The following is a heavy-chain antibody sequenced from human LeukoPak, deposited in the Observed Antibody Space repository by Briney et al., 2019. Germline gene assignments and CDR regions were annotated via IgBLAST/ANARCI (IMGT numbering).Heavy chain of an antibody. CDR1: GYTFSTYW. V-gene: IGHV5-51*01. Sequence: GESLKISCKGSGYTFSTYWIGWVRQMPGKGLEWMGIIYPGDSDTRYSPSFQGQVTISADKSISTAYLQWSSLKASDTAMYYCARHHYYYYYGMDVWGQGTTVTVSS. J-gene: IGHJ6*02. CDR2: IYPGDSDT. CDR3: ARHHYYYYYGMDV.